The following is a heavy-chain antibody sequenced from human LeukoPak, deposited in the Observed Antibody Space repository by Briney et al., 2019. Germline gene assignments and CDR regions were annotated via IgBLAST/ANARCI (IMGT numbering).Heavy chain of an antibody. Sequence: AGGSLRLSCAASGFTFSHYEMNWVRQAPGKGLEWVSYITSDNAISYTESVRGRFIISRDYTKDSLYLHMNSLRVEDTAIYYCARSNYYDTSGHYSFDYWGQGTQVTVSS. D-gene: IGHD3-22*01. CDR2: ITSDNAI. V-gene: IGHV3-48*03. CDR1: GFTFSHYE. J-gene: IGHJ4*02. CDR3: ARSNYYDTSGHYSFDY.